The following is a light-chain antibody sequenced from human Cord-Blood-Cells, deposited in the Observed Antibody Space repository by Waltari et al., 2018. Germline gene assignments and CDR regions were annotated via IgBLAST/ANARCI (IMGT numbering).Light chain of an antibody. J-gene: IGKJ1*01. Sequence: DIVMTQSPDSLAASLGENATITCKSSQSVLYSPNNKNYLAWYQQKPGQPPKLLIYWASTRESGVPDRFSGSGSGTDFTLTISSLQAEDVAVYYCQQYYSTPWTFGQGTKVEIK. V-gene: IGKV4-1*01. CDR3: QQYYSTPWT. CDR1: QSVLYSPNNKNY. CDR2: WAS.